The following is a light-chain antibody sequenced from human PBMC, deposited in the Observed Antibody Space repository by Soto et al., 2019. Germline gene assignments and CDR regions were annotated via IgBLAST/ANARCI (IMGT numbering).Light chain of an antibody. CDR3: HQYNKWPRT. CDR1: QSVDKD. V-gene: IGKV3-15*01. Sequence: EIVMTQSPATLSVSPGEGATLSCRPSQSVDKDLAWYRQKPGQAPSLFVYDASTRATGVPARFSGSGSGTEFTLTITSLQSEDFAVYFCHQYNKWPRTFGRGTKVEI. CDR2: DAS. J-gene: IGKJ1*01.